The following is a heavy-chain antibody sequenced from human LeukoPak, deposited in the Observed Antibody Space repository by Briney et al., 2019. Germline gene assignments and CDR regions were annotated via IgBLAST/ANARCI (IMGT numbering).Heavy chain of an antibody. J-gene: IGHJ4*02. V-gene: IGHV1-2*02. CDR2: INPNSGGT. CDR3: ARGPNFDY. CDR1: GYTFTGYY. Sequence: GASVKVSCKASGYTFTGYYMHWVRRAPGQGLEWMGWINPNSGGTKYAQKFQGRVTMTRDTSITTADMELSRLRSDDTAVYYCARGPNFDYWGQGTLVTVSS.